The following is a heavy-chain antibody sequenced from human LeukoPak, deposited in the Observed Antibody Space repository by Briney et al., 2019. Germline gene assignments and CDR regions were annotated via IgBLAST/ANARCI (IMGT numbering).Heavy chain of an antibody. Sequence: GGSPRLSCAACGVTFSSYWMHGVRHAPGKGLVGVLRINTDGRGTTDADSVRDRFTNSRDNAKNTLYLQKNSLRAGDTAVYYCTRRTGGVYYDYYMDVWGKGTTVTVS. J-gene: IGHJ6*03. CDR3: TRRTGGVYYDYYMDV. D-gene: IGHD7-27*01. CDR1: GVTFSSYW. V-gene: IGHV3-74*01. CDR2: INTDGRGT.